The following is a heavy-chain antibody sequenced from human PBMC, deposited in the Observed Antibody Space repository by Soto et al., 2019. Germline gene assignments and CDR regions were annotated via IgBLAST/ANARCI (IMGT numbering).Heavy chain of an antibody. CDR2: INAGNGNT. D-gene: IGHD3-22*01. Sequence: QVQLVQSGAEVKKPGASVKVSCKASGYTFTSYAMHWVRQAPGQRLEWMGWINAGNGNTKYSQKFQGRVTITRHTSASTAYMELSSLRSEDTAVYYCARVYYYDSSGYYHSYYFDYWGQGTLVTVSS. CDR3: ARVYYYDSSGYYHSYYFDY. J-gene: IGHJ4*02. V-gene: IGHV1-3*01. CDR1: GYTFTSYA.